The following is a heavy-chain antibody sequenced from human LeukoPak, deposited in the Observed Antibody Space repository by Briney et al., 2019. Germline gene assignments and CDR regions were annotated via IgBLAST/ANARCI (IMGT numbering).Heavy chain of an antibody. CDR1: GGAFSNYA. CDR3: ARAHCSSTSCHQYYFDY. V-gene: IGHV1-69*13. D-gene: IGHD2-2*01. CDR2: IIPIFGTA. Sequence: GASVKVSCKASGGAFSNYAISWVRQAPGQGLEWMGGIIPIFGTANYAQKFQGRVTITADESTSTAYMELSGLRSEDTAVYYCARAHCSSTSCHQYYFDYWGQGTLVTVSS. J-gene: IGHJ4*02.